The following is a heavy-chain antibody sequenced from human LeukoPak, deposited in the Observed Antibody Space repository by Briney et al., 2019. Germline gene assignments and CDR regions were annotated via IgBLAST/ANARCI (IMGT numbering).Heavy chain of an antibody. CDR3: ATSILAYCGGDCYSAPFDY. Sequence: GRSLRLSCAASGFPFTNYAMNWVRQAPGKGLEWVSAISTSGGSTYYADSVQGRVTISRDNSKNTLYLQMTGLRAEDTAVYYCATSILAYCGGDCYSAPFDYWGQGTLVTVSS. J-gene: IGHJ4*02. D-gene: IGHD2-21*02. V-gene: IGHV3-23*01. CDR2: ISTSGGST. CDR1: GFPFTNYA.